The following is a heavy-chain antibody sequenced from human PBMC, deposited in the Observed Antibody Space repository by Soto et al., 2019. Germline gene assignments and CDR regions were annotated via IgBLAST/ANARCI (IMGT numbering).Heavy chain of an antibody. D-gene: IGHD2-8*01. Sequence: QVQLQESGPGLVKPSETLSLTCTVSGGSISSYYWSWIRQPPGKGLEWIGYIYYSGSTNYNPSLKSRVTISVDTSKNQFSLKLSSVTAADTAVYYCASRMLYQGLDAFDIWGQGTMVTVSS. CDR1: GGSISSYY. CDR2: IYYSGST. CDR3: ASRMLYQGLDAFDI. J-gene: IGHJ3*02. V-gene: IGHV4-59*08.